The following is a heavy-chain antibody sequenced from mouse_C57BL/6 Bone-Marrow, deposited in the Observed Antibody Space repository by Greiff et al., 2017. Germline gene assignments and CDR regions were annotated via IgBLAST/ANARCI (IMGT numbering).Heavy chain of an antibody. CDR3: AREENYYAMDY. CDR2: IDPSDSET. Sequence: QVQLKQPGAELVRPGSSVKLSCKASGYTFTSYWMHLVKQRPIQGLEWIGNIDPSDSETHYNQKFKDKATLTVDKSSSTAYMQLSSLTSEDSAVYYCAREENYYAMDYWGQGTSVTVSS. J-gene: IGHJ4*01. CDR1: GYTFTSYW. V-gene: IGHV1-52*01.